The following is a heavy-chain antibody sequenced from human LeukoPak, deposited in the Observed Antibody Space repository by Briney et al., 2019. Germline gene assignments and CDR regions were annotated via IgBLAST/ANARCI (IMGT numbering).Heavy chain of an antibody. CDR2: IYSGGTT. D-gene: IGHD4-17*01. CDR1: GFTFSSYS. J-gene: IGHJ4*02. V-gene: IGHV3-66*01. CDR3: ARDHDYGDYFFDY. Sequence: PGGSLRLSCAASGFTFSSYSMSWVRQAPGKGLEWVSVIYSGGTTNYADSVKGRFTISRDNSKNTLYLQMNSLRAEDTAVYYCARDHDYGDYFFDYWGQGTLVTVSS.